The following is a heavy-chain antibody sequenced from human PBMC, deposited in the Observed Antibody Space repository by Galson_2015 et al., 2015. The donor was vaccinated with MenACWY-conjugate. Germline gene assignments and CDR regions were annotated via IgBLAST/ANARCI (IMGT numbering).Heavy chain of an antibody. D-gene: IGHD4-23*01. CDR2: IDWEADK. J-gene: IGHJ6*03. CDR3: ARTTNGNYFYYYYMDV. V-gene: IGHV2-70*01. CDR1: GFSLSTGGMC. Sequence: PALVKPTQTLTLTCSFSGFSLSTGGMCVSWIRQPPGKALEWLALIDWEADKYYSTFLKTRLTISEDTSKNPVVLTMTNMDPMDTATYYCARTTNGNYFYYYYMDVWGKGTTVTVSS.